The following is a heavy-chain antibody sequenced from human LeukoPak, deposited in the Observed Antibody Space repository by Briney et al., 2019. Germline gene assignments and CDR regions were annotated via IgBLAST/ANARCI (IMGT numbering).Heavy chain of an antibody. J-gene: IGHJ6*03. V-gene: IGHV4-31*03. CDR2: IYYSGST. D-gene: IGHD2-2*01. CDR3: ARGMCSSTSCYFGYYYYYMDV. Sequence: PSETLSLTCTVSGGSISSGGYYWSWIRQHPGKGLEWFGYIYYSGSTYYNPSLQSRVTISVDTSKNQFSLKLSSVTAADTAVYYCARGMCSSTSCYFGYYYYYMDVWGKGTMVTVFS. CDR1: GGSISSGGYY.